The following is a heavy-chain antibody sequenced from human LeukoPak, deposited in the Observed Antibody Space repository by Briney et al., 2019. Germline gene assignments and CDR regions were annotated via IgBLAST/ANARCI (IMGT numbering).Heavy chain of an antibody. V-gene: IGHV4-4*09. J-gene: IGHJ4*02. CDR2: INTKGET. Sequence: ETLSLTCTVSGVSMSAYQWSWVRQSPEKGLEWIGCINTKGETSYNPSLKSRVTTSVDTSKSQFSLRLTSVTAADTAVYYCATSNDAKIAPFDHWGQGAPVTVSS. CDR3: ATSNDAKIAPFDH. D-gene: IGHD2-21*01. CDR1: GVSMSAYQ.